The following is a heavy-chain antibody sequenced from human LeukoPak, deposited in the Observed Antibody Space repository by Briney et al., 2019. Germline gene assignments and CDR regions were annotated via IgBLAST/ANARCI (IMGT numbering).Heavy chain of an antibody. CDR1: GYXFTSYW. CDR2: IDPSDSYS. J-gene: IGHJ4*02. Sequence: GESLKISCTGSGYXFTSYWITWVRQMPGKGLEWMGIIDPSDSYSNYSPSFQGHVTISTDKSISTAYVQWSSLRASDTAMYYCARSVAATSEHDYWGQGTLVTVSS. V-gene: IGHV5-10-1*01. CDR3: ARSVAATSEHDY. D-gene: IGHD2-15*01.